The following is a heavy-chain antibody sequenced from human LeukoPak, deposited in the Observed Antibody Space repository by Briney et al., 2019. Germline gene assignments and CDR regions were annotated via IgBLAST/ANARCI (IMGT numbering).Heavy chain of an antibody. CDR2: ISHSGST. J-gene: IGHJ4*02. CDR3: ARALHGGSYFLDY. V-gene: IGHV4-34*01. D-gene: IGHD1-26*01. Sequence: SETLSLTCAVYGGSFSGYFWSYIRQPPGQGLEWLGEISHSGSTNYSPSLKSRVTISVDTSKNQFSLKLSSVTAADTAVYYCARALHGGSYFLDYWGRGTLVTVSS. CDR1: GGSFSGYF.